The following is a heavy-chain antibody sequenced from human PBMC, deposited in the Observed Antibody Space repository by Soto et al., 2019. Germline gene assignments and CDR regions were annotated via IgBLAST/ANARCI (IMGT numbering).Heavy chain of an antibody. J-gene: IGHJ6*02. CDR3: ARGEWEPDNYYYYGMDV. D-gene: IGHD1-26*01. V-gene: IGHV1-69*06. CDR1: GGTFSSYA. CDR2: IIPIFGTA. Sequence: QVQLVQSGAEVKKPGSSVKVSCKASGGTFSSYAISWVRQAPGQGLEWMGGIIPIFGTANYAQKFQGRVTITADKSTSTAYMELSSLRSEDTAVYYCARGEWEPDNYYYYGMDVWGQVTTVTVSS.